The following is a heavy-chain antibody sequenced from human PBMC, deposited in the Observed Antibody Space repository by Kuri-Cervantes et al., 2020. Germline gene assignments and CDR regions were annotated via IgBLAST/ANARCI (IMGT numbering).Heavy chain of an antibody. J-gene: IGHJ4*02. Sequence: SETLSLTCTVSGGSINSYYWSWIRQPPGKELEWIANIYYSGSTNHNPSLKSRVTISVDTSKNQFSLRLSSVTAADTAVYYCASTIAVLGTYYFDNWGQGTLVTVSS. D-gene: IGHD6-19*01. V-gene: IGHV4-59*01. CDR1: GGSINSYY. CDR2: IYYSGST. CDR3: ASTIAVLGTYYFDN.